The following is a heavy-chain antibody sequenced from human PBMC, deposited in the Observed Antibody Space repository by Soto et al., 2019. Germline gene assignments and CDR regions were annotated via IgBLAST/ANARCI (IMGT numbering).Heavy chain of an antibody. CDR1: GFTFSSYS. D-gene: IGHD5-12*01. Sequence: EVQLVESGGGLVQPGGSLRLSCAASGFTFSSYSMNWVRQAPGKGLEWVSYISSSSSTIYYADSVKGRFTISRDNAKNSLYLQMNSLRAEDTAVYYCARDRGYSGFDPWGQGTLVTVSS. CDR3: ARDRGYSGFDP. V-gene: IGHV3-48*01. CDR2: ISSSSSTI. J-gene: IGHJ5*02.